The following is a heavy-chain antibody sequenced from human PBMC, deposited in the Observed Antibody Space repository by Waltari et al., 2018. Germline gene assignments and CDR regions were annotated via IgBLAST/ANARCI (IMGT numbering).Heavy chain of an antibody. CDR2: IYWNDDT. D-gene: IGHD2-15*01. CDR1: AFSLSTRRVG. Sequence: QITLKESGPTLVKPTQTLTLTCPFSAFSLSTRRVGVGWIRQPPGKALEWLALIYWNDDTRYSPSLKSRLTITKDTSKNQVVLTMTNMDPVDTATYYCAHSAAGGSRLGWFDPWGQGTLVTVSS. J-gene: IGHJ5*02. V-gene: IGHV2-5*01. CDR3: AHSAAGGSRLGWFDP.